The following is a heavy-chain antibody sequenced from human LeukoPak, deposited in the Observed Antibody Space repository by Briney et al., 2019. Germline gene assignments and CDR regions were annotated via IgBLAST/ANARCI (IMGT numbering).Heavy chain of an antibody. J-gene: IGHJ4*02. CDR2: IKQDGSQK. CDR1: GFRFKRFS. Sequence: GGSLRLSCAASGFRFKRFSMSWVRQTPGKGLEWVANIKQDGSQKEYADSVKGRFAISRDNANNFLDLQMNSLRAEDTAVYYCASIYSSGWYYFDYWGQGTLVTVSS. V-gene: IGHV3-7*03. D-gene: IGHD6-19*01. CDR3: ASIYSSGWYYFDY.